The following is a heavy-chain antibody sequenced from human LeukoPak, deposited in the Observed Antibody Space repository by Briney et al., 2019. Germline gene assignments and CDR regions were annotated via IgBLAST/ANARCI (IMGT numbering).Heavy chain of an antibody. Sequence: GGSLRLSCAASGFTFSSYSMNWVRQAPGKGLEWVSYISRSSTTIYYADSVKGRFTISRDNAKSSLYLQMNSLRAEDTAVYYCASDPLSSSSFDYWGQGTLVTVSS. CDR3: ASDPLSSSSFDY. V-gene: IGHV3-48*01. J-gene: IGHJ4*02. CDR1: GFTFSSYS. CDR2: ISRSSTTI. D-gene: IGHD6-13*01.